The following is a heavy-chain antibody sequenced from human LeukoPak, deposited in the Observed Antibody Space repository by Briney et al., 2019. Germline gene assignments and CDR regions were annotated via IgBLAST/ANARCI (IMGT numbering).Heavy chain of an antibody. Sequence: GGSLRLSCAASGFTFSSYSMNWVRQAPAKGLEWVSSISSGSSYIYQADSVKGRFTIPRDNAKNTLYLQMNSLRAEDTAVYYCAREVGTVVTPGDYWGQGTLVTVSS. V-gene: IGHV3-21*01. J-gene: IGHJ4*02. CDR3: AREVGTVVTPGDY. CDR1: GFTFSSYS. D-gene: IGHD4-23*01. CDR2: ISSGSSYI.